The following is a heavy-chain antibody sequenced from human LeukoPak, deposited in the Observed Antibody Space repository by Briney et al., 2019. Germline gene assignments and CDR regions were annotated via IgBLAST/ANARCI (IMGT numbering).Heavy chain of an antibody. Sequence: GGSLRLSCAASGFTFSNAWMSWVGQAPGKGLEWVGRIKSKTDGGTTDYAAPVKGRFTISRDDSKNTLYLQMNSLKTEDTAVYYCTTDLGLWFGENPFDPWGQGALVTVSS. CDR3: TTDLGLWFGENPFDP. V-gene: IGHV3-15*01. D-gene: IGHD3-10*01. CDR1: GFTFSNAW. CDR2: IKSKTDGGTT. J-gene: IGHJ5*02.